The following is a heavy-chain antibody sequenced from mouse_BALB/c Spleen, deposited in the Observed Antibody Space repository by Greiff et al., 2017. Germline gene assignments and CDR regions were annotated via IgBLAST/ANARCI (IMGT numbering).Heavy chain of an antibody. V-gene: IGHV14-3*02. D-gene: IGHD2-3*01. Sequence: EVQLQQSGAELVKPGASVKLSCTASGFNIKDTYMHWVKQRPEQGLEWIGRIDPANGNTKYDPKFQGKATITADTSSNTAYLQLSSLTSEDTAVYYCARFDGYPPLFAYWGQGTLVTVAA. CDR2: IDPANGNT. J-gene: IGHJ3*01. CDR1: GFNIKDTY. CDR3: ARFDGYPPLFAY.